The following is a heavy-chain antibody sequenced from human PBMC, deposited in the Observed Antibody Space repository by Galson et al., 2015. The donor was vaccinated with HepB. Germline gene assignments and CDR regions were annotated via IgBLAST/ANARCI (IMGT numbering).Heavy chain of an antibody. CDR1: GYSFTSYW. J-gene: IGHJ4*02. CDR2: IYPGDSDI. Sequence: QSGAEVKKPGESLKISCKGSGYSFTSYWIGWVRQVPGKGLEWMGIIYPGDSDIRYSPSFEGQVTISADKSIITAYLQWSSLKASDTAMYYCARHGGRGSGWRLIDYGGQGTLVTVSS. D-gene: IGHD6-19*01. CDR3: ARHGGRGSGWRLIDY. V-gene: IGHV5-51*01.